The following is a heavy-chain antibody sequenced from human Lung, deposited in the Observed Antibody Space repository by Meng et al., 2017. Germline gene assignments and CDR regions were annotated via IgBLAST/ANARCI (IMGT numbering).Heavy chain of an antibody. CDR2: INPNSGGT. Sequence: QVQLVQSGADVKKPGASVKVSCKASGYTFTAYYIHWVRQAPGQGLEWMERINPNSGGTNFAQKFQGRVIMTRDTSISTAYMELSSLGFDDTAVYYCAKALGWGSSPDYWGQGILVTVSS. D-gene: IGHD2-21*01. CDR3: AKALGWGSSPDY. CDR1: GYTFTAYY. V-gene: IGHV1-2*06. J-gene: IGHJ4*02.